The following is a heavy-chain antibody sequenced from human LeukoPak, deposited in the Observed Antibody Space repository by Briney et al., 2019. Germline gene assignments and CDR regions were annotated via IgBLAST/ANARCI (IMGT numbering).Heavy chain of an antibody. V-gene: IGHV3-66*01. Sequence: PGGSLRLSCAASGFTVSSNYMSWVRQAPGKGLEWVSVIYSGGSTYYADSVKGRFTISRDNSKNTLYLQMNSQRAEDTAVYYCARVHLYYFDYWGQGTLVTVSS. CDR1: GFTVSSNY. CDR2: IYSGGST. CDR3: ARVHLYYFDY. J-gene: IGHJ4*02.